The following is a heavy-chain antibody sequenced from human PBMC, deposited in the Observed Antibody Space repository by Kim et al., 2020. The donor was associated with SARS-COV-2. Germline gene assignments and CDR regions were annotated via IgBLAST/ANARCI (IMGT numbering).Heavy chain of an antibody. CDR1: GYTFTNHA. V-gene: IGHV7-4-1*02. CDR2: SNTDSGSP. J-gene: IGHJ4*02. D-gene: IGHD3-10*01. Sequence: ASVKVSCKASGYTFTNHAINWVRQAPGQGLEWMGWSNTDSGSPTYAPDFTGRFVFSLDTSASTAYLQIRSLEAEDTALYLCARVVSGGSRYVDSWGQGTVVTVSS. CDR3: ARVVSGGSRYVDS.